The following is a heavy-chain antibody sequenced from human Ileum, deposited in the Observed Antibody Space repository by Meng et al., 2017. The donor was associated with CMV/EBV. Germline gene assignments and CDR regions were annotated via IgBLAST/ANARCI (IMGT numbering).Heavy chain of an antibody. J-gene: IGHJ4*02. D-gene: IGHD3-16*01. CDR3: ARGITADY. CDR2: IWYDGSRT. V-gene: IGHV3-33*08. Sequence: GESLKISCAASGFTLNKYAMHWVRQAPGKGLEWVAVIWYDGSRTYYADSVKGRFTISRDNSKNTLYLQMNSLRAEDTAVYYCARGITADYWGQGTLVTVSS. CDR1: GFTLNKYA.